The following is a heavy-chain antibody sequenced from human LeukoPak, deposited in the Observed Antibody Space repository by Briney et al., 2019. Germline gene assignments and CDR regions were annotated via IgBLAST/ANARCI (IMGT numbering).Heavy chain of an antibody. CDR3: ASPYSGYDYNFDH. Sequence: GGSLRLSCSASGFTFSSYAMHWVRQAPGKGLEYVSSISSNGGSTYYADSVKGRFTISRDNSKNTLFLQMSSLRTEDTAVYYCASPYSGYDYNFDHWGQETLVTVST. D-gene: IGHD5-12*01. CDR1: GFTFSSYA. V-gene: IGHV3-64D*06. CDR2: ISSNGGST. J-gene: IGHJ4*02.